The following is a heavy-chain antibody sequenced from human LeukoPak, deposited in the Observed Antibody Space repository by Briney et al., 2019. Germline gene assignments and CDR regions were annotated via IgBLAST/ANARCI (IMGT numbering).Heavy chain of an antibody. CDR2: INSDGSST. Sequence: GGSLRLSCAASGFTFSSYWMHWVRHAPGKGLVWVSRINSDGSSTTYADSVKGRFTISRDNAKNTLYLQMNSLRAEDTAVYYCATANFHAFEIWGQGTMVTVSS. J-gene: IGHJ3*02. D-gene: IGHD6-25*01. CDR3: ATANFHAFEI. CDR1: GFTFSSYW. V-gene: IGHV3-74*01.